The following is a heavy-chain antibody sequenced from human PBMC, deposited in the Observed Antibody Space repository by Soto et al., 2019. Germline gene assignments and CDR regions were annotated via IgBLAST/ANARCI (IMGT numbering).Heavy chain of an antibody. Sequence: GEALKISCKGSGYSFTSYWIGWVRQMPGKGLEWMGIICPGDSDTRYSPSFQGQVTISADKSISTAYLQWSSLKASDTAMYYCARLNSPSRVPHAYVFDIRGQGTMVTVSS. V-gene: IGHV5-51*01. CDR2: ICPGDSDT. D-gene: IGHD3-10*01. CDR1: GYSFTSYW. J-gene: IGHJ3*02. CDR3: ARLNSPSRVPHAYVFDI.